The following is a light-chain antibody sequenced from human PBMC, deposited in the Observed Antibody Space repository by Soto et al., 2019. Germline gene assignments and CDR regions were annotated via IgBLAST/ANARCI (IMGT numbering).Light chain of an antibody. CDR1: QSVGSNY. J-gene: IGKJ1*01. CDR3: QQYGNSPQT. V-gene: IGKV3-20*01. Sequence: EIVLTQSPGTLSLSPGERATLSCRASQSVGSNYLAWYLQKPGQAPRLLIFGASSRATGIPDRFSGSGSGTHFTLTISRLEPEDFAVYYCQQYGNSPQTFGQGTRVEI. CDR2: GAS.